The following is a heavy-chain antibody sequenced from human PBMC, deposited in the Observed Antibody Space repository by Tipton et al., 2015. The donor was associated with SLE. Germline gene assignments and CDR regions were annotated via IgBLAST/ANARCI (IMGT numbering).Heavy chain of an antibody. CDR1: GGSISSHY. D-gene: IGHD3-22*01. Sequence: TLSLTCTVSGGSISSHYWSWIRQPPGKGLEWIGYIYYSGSTNYNPSLKSRVTISVDTSKNQFSLKLSSVTAADTAVYYCAAGIDYYDSSGLNWFDPWGQGTLVTVSS. CDR2: IYYSGST. CDR3: AAGIDYYDSSGLNWFDP. V-gene: IGHV4-59*11. J-gene: IGHJ5*02.